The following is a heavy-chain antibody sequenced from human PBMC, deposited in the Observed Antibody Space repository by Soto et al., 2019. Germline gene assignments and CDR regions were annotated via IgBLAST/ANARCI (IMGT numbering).Heavy chain of an antibody. Sequence: QVQLVESGGGVVQPGRSLRLSCAASGFTFSTYAMHWVRQAPGKGLEWVAFISYDGHNTYYGDSVMGRFTISRDNSKNTLYLQMNSLRADDTAVYYCAKLRETYTSNTEFDPRGQGTLVTVSS. J-gene: IGHJ5*02. CDR3: AKLRETYTSNTEFDP. CDR2: ISYDGHNT. V-gene: IGHV3-30*18. D-gene: IGHD6-13*01. CDR1: GFTFSTYA.